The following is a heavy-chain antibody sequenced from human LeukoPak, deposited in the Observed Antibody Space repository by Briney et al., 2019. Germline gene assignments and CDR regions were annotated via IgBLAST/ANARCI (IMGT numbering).Heavy chain of an antibody. D-gene: IGHD3-22*01. Sequence: GRSLRLSCAASGFTFSRYGMHWVRQAPGKGLEWVAVISYDGSNKYYGDSVKGRFTISRDNSKNTLYLQMNSLRAEDTAVYYCARISSGYYFIDYWGQGTLVTVSS. CDR2: ISYDGSNK. CDR1: GFTFSRYG. CDR3: ARISSGYYFIDY. J-gene: IGHJ4*02. V-gene: IGHV3-30*03.